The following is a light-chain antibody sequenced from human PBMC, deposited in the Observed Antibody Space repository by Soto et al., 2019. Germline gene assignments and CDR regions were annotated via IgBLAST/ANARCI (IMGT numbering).Light chain of an antibody. V-gene: IGKV1-27*01. J-gene: IGKJ4*01. CDR1: QDINNY. Sequence: DIQMTQSPSSLSASVGDRVTITCRASQDINNYLAWYQQKPGKVPKLLIYGASTLHSGVPSRFSGSGSGTDFTLTISRLQPGDVATSYCQTYNSAPLTFGGGTKVDLK. CDR2: GAS. CDR3: QTYNSAPLT.